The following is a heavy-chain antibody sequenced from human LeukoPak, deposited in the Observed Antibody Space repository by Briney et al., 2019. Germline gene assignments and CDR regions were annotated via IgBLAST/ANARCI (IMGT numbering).Heavy chain of an antibody. D-gene: IGHD3-3*01. V-gene: IGHV4-4*07. CDR1: GGSISSYY. Sequence: PETLSLTCTVSGGSISSYYWSWIRQPAGKGLEWIGRIYTSGSTNYNPSLKSRVTMSVDTSKNQFSLKLSSVTAADTAVYYCARGHLPYYDFWSGYYSNWFDPWGQGTLVTVSS. CDR2: IYTSGST. CDR3: ARGHLPYYDFWSGYYSNWFDP. J-gene: IGHJ5*02.